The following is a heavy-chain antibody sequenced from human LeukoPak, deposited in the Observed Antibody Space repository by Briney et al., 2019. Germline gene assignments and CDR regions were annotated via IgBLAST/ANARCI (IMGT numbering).Heavy chain of an antibody. D-gene: IGHD5-24*01. Sequence: GESLKISCKGSGYSFPNYWIGWVRQMPGQGLEWMGIIYTADSDTRYSPAFQGQVTISADKSINTAYLQWTSLKASDTAMYYCARRKGDGYNSPFDYWGQGTLITVSS. CDR1: GYSFPNYW. CDR2: IYTADSDT. J-gene: IGHJ4*02. V-gene: IGHV5-51*01. CDR3: ARRKGDGYNSPFDY.